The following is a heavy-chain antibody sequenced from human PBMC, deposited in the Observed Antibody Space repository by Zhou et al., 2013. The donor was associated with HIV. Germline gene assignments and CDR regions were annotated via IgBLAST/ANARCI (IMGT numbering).Heavy chain of an antibody. D-gene: IGHD3-3*01. CDR3: ARSTAVESPSGFDP. CDR2: IIPILGIA. J-gene: IGHJ5*02. Sequence: QVQLVQSGAEVKKPGSSVKVSCKASGGTFSSYAISWVRQAPGQGLEWMGRIIPILGIANYAQKFQGRVTITADKSTSTAYMELSSLRSEDTAVYYCARSTAVESPSGFDPWGQGTPGHRSPQ. V-gene: IGHV1-69*04. CDR1: GGTFSSYA.